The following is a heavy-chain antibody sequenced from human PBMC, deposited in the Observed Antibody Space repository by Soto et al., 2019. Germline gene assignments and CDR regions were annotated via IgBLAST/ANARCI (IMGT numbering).Heavy chain of an antibody. V-gene: IGHV1-8*01. D-gene: IGHD3-3*01. Sequence: ASVKVSCKASGYTFTSYDINWVRQATGQGLEWMGWMNPNSGNTGYAQKFQGRVTMTRNTSISTAYMELSSLRSEDTAVYYCARGNRFLNYDFWSGYWKTFDYWGQGTLVTVS. CDR3: ARGNRFLNYDFWSGYWKTFDY. CDR1: GYTFTSYD. CDR2: MNPNSGNT. J-gene: IGHJ4*02.